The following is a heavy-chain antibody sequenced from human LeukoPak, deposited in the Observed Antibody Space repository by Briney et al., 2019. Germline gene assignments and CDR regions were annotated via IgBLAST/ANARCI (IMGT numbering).Heavy chain of an antibody. V-gene: IGHV4-59*01. CDR3: ARVTFYYDSSGYYYYYMDV. CDR1: GGSISSYY. D-gene: IGHD3-22*01. J-gene: IGHJ6*03. CDR2: IYYSGST. Sequence: SETLSLTCTVSGGSISSYYWSWIRQPPGKGLEWIGYIYYSGSTNYNPSLKSRVTISVDTSKNHFSLKLSSVTAADTAVYYCARVTFYYDSSGYYYYYMDVWGKGTTVTISS.